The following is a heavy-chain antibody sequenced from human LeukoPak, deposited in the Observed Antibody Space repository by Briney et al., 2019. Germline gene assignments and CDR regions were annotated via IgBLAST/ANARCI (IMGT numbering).Heavy chain of an antibody. CDR1: GGTFSSYA. CDR3: AGGRCSRTSCPGDNWFAP. J-gene: IGHJ5*02. V-gene: IGHV1-69*13. D-gene: IGHD2-2*01. Sequence: EASVKVSCKASGGTFSSYAISWVRQAPGQGLEWMGGIIPIFGTANYAQKFQGRVTITADESTSTAYMELSSLRSEGTAVYYCAGGRCSRTSCPGDNWFAPWGREPRFTVS. CDR2: IIPIFGTA.